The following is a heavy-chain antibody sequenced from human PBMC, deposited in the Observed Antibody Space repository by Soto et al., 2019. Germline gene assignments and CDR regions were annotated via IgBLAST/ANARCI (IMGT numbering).Heavy chain of an antibody. CDR3: ARELLRFLEWLPLLGMDV. CDR1: GFTFSSYS. V-gene: IGHV3-48*02. CDR2: ISSSSSTI. J-gene: IGHJ6*02. Sequence: GGPLRLSCAASGFTFSSYSMNWVRQAPGKGLEWVSYISSSSSTIYYADSVKGRFTISRDNAKNSLYLQMNSLRDEDTAVYYCARELLRFLEWLPLLGMDVWGQGTTVTVSS. D-gene: IGHD3-3*01.